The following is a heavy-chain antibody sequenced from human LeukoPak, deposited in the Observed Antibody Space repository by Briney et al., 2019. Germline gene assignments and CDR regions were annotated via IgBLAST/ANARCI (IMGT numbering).Heavy chain of an antibody. D-gene: IGHD6-19*01. CDR3: ATGLIVTAPYSSGWYVWFDP. CDR1: GYTLTGLS. J-gene: IGHJ5*02. CDR2: FDPEDGET. Sequence: ASVKVSCKVSGYTLTGLSMHWVRQAPGKGLEWMGGFDPEDGETIYAQKFQGRVTMTEDTSTDTAYMELSSLRSEDTAVYYCATGLIVTAPYSSGWYVWFDPWGQGTLVTVSS. V-gene: IGHV1-24*01.